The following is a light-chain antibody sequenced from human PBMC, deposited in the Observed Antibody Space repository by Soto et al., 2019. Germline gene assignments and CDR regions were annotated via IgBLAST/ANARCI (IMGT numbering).Light chain of an antibody. V-gene: IGKV3-20*01. CDR3: QQYNNWPPIT. CDR1: QSFSSSY. CDR2: SAS. J-gene: IGKJ5*01. Sequence: EIVLTQSPGTLSLSPGERATLSCRASQSFSSSYLGWYQQKPGQAPRLLIYSASSRATGIPDRFSGSGSGADFTLTITSLQSEDFAVYYCQQYNNWPPITFGQGTRLEI.